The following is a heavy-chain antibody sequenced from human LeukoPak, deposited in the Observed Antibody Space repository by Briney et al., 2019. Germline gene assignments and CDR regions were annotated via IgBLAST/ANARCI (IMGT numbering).Heavy chain of an antibody. CDR3: ARYSYDSSGYYDY. Sequence: TGESLKISSKGSGYSFTSYWIGWLRQMPEEGLEWMGIIYPGDSNTRYSPSFQGQVTISADKSISTAYLQWSSLKASDTAMYYCARYSYDSSGYYDYWGQGTLVTVSS. J-gene: IGHJ4*02. CDR2: IYPGDSNT. CDR1: GYSFTSYW. D-gene: IGHD3-22*01. V-gene: IGHV5-51*01.